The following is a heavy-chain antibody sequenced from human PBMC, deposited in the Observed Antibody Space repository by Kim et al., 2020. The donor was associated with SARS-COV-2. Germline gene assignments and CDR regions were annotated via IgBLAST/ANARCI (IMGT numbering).Heavy chain of an antibody. Sequence: SVKGRFTISRDNSKNTLYLQMNSLRAEDTAVYYCAKDMLRFLEWLSLFDYWGQGTLVTVSS. D-gene: IGHD3-3*01. CDR3: AKDMLRFLEWLSLFDY. V-gene: IGHV3-30*02. J-gene: IGHJ4*02.